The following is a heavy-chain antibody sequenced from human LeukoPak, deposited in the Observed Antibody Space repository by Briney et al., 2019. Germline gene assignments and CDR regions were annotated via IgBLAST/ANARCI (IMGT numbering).Heavy chain of an antibody. CDR2: IWYDGSNK. J-gene: IGHJ6*02. Sequence: GGSLRLSCAASGFTFSSYGMHWVRQAPGKGLEWAAVIWYDGSNKYYADSVKGRFTISRDNSKNTLYLQMNSLRAEDTAVYYCARPVVTGPYYYGMDVWGQGTTVTVSS. CDR3: ARPVVTGPYYYGMDV. CDR1: GFTFSSYG. D-gene: IGHD4-23*01. V-gene: IGHV3-33*01.